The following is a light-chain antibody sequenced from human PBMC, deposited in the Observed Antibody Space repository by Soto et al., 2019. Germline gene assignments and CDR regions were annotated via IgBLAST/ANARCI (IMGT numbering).Light chain of an antibody. CDR2: DSN. Sequence: QSVLTQPPSVSAAPGQQVTISCSGSSSNIGNDYVSWYQHLPGTAPKLLIYDSNKRPSGIPDRFSGSKSGTSATLGITGLQTGYEADYYCGTWDSSLSAVVFGGGTKLTVL. CDR3: GTWDSSLSAVV. V-gene: IGLV1-51*01. CDR1: SSNIGNDY. J-gene: IGLJ2*01.